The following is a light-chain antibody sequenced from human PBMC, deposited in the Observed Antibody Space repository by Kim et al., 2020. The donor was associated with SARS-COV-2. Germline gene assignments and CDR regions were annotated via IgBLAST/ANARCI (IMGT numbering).Light chain of an antibody. CDR2: QDT. CDR3: QAWDSSASLYV. V-gene: IGLV3-1*01. J-gene: IGLJ1*01. Sequence: SYELTQPPSVSVSPGQTASITCSGDKLGENYAFWYLQKPGQSPVLVIYQDTKRPSGIPERFSGSNSGNTATLTISGTQAMDEADYYCQAWDSSASLYVFGTGTKGTVL. CDR1: KLGENY.